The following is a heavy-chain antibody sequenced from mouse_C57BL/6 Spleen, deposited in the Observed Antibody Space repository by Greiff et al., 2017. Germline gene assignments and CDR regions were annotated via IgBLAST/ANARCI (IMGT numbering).Heavy chain of an antibody. CDR2: IHPNSGST. Sequence: VQLQPSGAELVKPGASVKLSCKASGYTFTRSWMHWVKQRPGQGLEWIGMIHPNSGSTNYNEKFKSKATLTVDKSSSTAYMQLSSLTSEDSAVYYCARLGGSSSYFDYWGQGTTLTVSS. J-gene: IGHJ2*01. CDR3: ARLGGSSSYFDY. V-gene: IGHV1-64*01. CDR1: GYTFTRSW. D-gene: IGHD1-1*01.